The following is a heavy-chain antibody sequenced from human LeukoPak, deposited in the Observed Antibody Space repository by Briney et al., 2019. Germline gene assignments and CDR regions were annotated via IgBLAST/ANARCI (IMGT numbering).Heavy chain of an antibody. V-gene: IGHV4-30-2*06. D-gene: IGHD3-9*01. CDR2: VYHSGSA. Sequence: SETLSLTCAVSGGSISSDSYSWTWLRQSPTKGLEWIGYVYHSGSAYYNPSFESRATMSADRSKNQFSLKLSSVTAADTAVYYCASVHYDVLTGYLGGMDVWGKGTTVTVSS. CDR3: ASVHYDVLTGYLGGMDV. CDR1: GGSISSDSYS. J-gene: IGHJ6*04.